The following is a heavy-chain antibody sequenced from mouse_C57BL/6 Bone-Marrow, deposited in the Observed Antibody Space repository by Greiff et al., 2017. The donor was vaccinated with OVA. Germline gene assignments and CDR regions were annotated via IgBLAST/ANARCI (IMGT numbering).Heavy chain of an antibody. CDR3: ARWSYYYGSSYYAMDY. J-gene: IGHJ4*01. CDR1: GYTFTSYW. V-gene: IGHV1-72*01. D-gene: IGHD1-1*01. Sequence: VQLQQPGAELVKPGASVKLSCKASGYTFTSYWMHWVKQRPGRGLEWIGRIDPNSGGTKYNEKFKSKATLTVDKPSSTAYMQLSSLTSEDSAVYYCARWSYYYGSSYYAMDYWGQGTSVTGSS. CDR2: IDPNSGGT.